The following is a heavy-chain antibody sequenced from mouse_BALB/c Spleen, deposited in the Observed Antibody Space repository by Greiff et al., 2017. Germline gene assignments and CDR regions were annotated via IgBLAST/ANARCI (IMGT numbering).Heavy chain of an antibody. Sequence: EVKVVESGGGLVKPGGSLKLSCAASGFTFSSYAMSWVRQSPEKRLEWVAEISSGGSYTYYPDTVTGRFTISRDNAKNTLYLEMSSLRSEDTAMYYCASYYGSSYPLYYAMDYWGQGTSVTVSS. J-gene: IGHJ4*01. CDR1: GFTFSSYA. V-gene: IGHV5-9-4*01. CDR3: ASYYGSSYPLYYAMDY. D-gene: IGHD1-1*01. CDR2: ISSGGSYT.